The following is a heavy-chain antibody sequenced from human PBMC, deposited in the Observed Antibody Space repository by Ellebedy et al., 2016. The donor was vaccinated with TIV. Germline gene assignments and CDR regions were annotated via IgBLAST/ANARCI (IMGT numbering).Heavy chain of an antibody. J-gene: IGHJ6*02. CDR2: IWYDGSNK. V-gene: IGHV3-33*01. CDR3: ARDKGAVAVAEWRYGMDV. CDR1: GFTFSSYG. Sequence: GGSLRLXXAASGFTFSSYGMHWVRQAPGKGLEWVAVIWYDGSNKYYADSVKGRFTISRDNSKNTLYLQMNSLRAEDTAVYYCARDKGAVAVAEWRYGMDVWGQGTTVTVSS. D-gene: IGHD6-19*01.